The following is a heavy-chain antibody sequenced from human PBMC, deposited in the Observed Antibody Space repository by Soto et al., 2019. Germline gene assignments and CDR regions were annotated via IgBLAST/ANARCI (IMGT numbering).Heavy chain of an antibody. Sequence: QVQLVESGGGVVQPGRSLRLSCVASGFTFSSYAMHWVRQAPGKGLEWVAVISFDGSFKYHADSVNGRVTISRDNSKNTLYLQMNSLRAEDTAVYYCTSPGNTFDYWGQGTLVTVSS. CDR3: TSPGNTFDY. CDR2: ISFDGSFK. CDR1: GFTFSSYA. J-gene: IGHJ4*02. V-gene: IGHV3-30-3*01.